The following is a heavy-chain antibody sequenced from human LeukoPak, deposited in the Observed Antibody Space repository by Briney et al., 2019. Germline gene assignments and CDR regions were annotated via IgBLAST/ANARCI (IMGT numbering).Heavy chain of an antibody. J-gene: IGHJ6*02. Sequence: GGSLRLSCAASGFTFSSYAMHWVRQAPGKGLEWVAVISYDGSNKYYADSVKGRFTISRDNSKNTLYLQMNSLRAEDTAVYYCARENGDYLGYYYYGMDVWGQGTTVTVSS. CDR1: GFTFSSYA. CDR3: ARENGDYLGYYYYGMDV. V-gene: IGHV3-30-3*01. CDR2: ISYDGSNK. D-gene: IGHD4-17*01.